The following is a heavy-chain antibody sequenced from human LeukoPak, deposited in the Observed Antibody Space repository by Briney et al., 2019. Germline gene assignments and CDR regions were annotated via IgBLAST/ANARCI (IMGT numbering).Heavy chain of an antibody. J-gene: IGHJ3*02. CDR2: IYPGDSDT. Sequence: GESLKISCKGSGYSFTSYWIGWARQMPGKGLEWMGIIYPGDSDTRYSPSFQGQVTISADKSISTAYLQWSSLKASDTAMYYCARRPAYYDILTGYYSTWAFDIWGQGTMVTVSS. D-gene: IGHD3-9*01. V-gene: IGHV5-51*01. CDR3: ARRPAYYDILTGYYSTWAFDI. CDR1: GYSFTSYW.